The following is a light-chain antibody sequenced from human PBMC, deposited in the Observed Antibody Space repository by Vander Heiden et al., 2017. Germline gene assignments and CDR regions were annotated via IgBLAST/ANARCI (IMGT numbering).Light chain of an antibody. CDR1: ISDVGAYNY. CDR3: TSYTSSSTWV. J-gene: IGLJ3*02. Sequence: QSALTQPASASGSPGQSISISCTGAISDVGAYNYVSWYQQHPGKAPKLMIYDVTNRPSGVSNRFSGSKSGNTASLTISGLQAEDEADYYCTSYTSSSTWVFGGGTKLTVL. V-gene: IGLV2-14*01. CDR2: DVT.